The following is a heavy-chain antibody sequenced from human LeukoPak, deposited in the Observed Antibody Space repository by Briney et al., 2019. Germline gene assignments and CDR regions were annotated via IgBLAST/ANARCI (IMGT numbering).Heavy chain of an antibody. V-gene: IGHV1-46*01. CDR1: GYTFTTYY. CDR3: ASKDTSGWYEEA. Sequence: ASVKVSCKAFGYTFTTYYMHWVRQAPGQGLEWMGVINPSGGSTSYAQKFQDRITMTRDTSTSTVYVELSSLRSEDTAVYYCASKDTSGWYEEAWGQGTLVTVSS. J-gene: IGHJ5*02. D-gene: IGHD6-19*01. CDR2: INPSGGST.